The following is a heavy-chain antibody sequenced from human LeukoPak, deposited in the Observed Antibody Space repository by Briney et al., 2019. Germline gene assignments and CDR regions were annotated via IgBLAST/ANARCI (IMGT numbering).Heavy chain of an antibody. Sequence: ASVKVSCKASGYTFTSYGISWVRQAPGQGLEWMGWISAYNGNTTYAQKLQGRVTMTTDTSTSTAYMELRSLRSDDAAVYYCASTAAWAQDSSGYYAWGQGTLVTVSS. J-gene: IGHJ4*02. V-gene: IGHV1-18*01. CDR3: ASTAAWAQDSSGYYA. CDR1: GYTFTSYG. CDR2: ISAYNGNT. D-gene: IGHD3-22*01.